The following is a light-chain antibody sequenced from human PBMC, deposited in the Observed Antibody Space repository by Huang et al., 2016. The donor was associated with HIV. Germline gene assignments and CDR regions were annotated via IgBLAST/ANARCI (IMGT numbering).Light chain of an antibody. Sequence: EIVLTQSPGTLSLSPGGRATLSCRASQSVSGTDFAWYQQKPGQAPRRLSYGTSIRATGIPDRFSGSGAATDFTLTISRLEPEDFAVYYCQQYGTSPPSLTFGGGTKVEIK. CDR3: QQYGTSPPSLT. CDR1: QSVSGTD. CDR2: GTS. J-gene: IGKJ4*01. V-gene: IGKV3-20*01.